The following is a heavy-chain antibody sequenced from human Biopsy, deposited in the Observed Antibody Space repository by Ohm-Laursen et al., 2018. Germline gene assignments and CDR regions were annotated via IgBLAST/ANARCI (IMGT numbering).Heavy chain of an antibody. D-gene: IGHD2/OR15-2a*01. CDR2: ISDRGTT. CDR1: GGSITSDY. J-gene: IGHJ6*02. V-gene: IGHV4-59*07. Sequence: SDTLSLTCTVSGGSITSDYWSWIRQSPRKGLEWIGHISDRGTTNYNPSLRGRVSISVDTSKNQFSLKLSSVAAADTAVYYCARATNSTGWPYYYFYGMDVWGQGTTVTVSS. CDR3: ARATNSTGWPYYYFYGMDV.